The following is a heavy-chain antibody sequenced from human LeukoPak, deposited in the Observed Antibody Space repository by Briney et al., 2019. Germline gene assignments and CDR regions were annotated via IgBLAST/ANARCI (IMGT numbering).Heavy chain of an antibody. CDR2: ISAYNGNT. V-gene: IGHV1-18*01. D-gene: IGHD3-22*01. CDR1: GYTFTSYG. J-gene: IGHJ3*02. Sequence: SVKVSCKSSGYTFTSYGISWVRQAPGQGLEWMGWISAYNGNTNYAQKLQGRVTMTTDTSTSTAYMELRSLRSDDTAVYYCARITARITMIVVVPSHAFDIWGQGTMVTVSS. CDR3: ARITARITMIVVVPSHAFDI.